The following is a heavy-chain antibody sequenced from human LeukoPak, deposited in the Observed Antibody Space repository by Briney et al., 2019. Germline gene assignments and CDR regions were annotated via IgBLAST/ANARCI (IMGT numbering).Heavy chain of an antibody. CDR2: ISSSGSTI. V-gene: IGHV3-11*01. CDR1: GFTFSDYY. D-gene: IGHD3-9*01. J-gene: IGHJ4*02. Sequence: GGSLRLSCAASGFTFSDYYMSWIRQAPGKGLEWVSYISSSGSTIYYADSVKGRFTISRDNAKNSLYLQMNSLRAEDTAVYYCARTNYDILTDNYPSDYWGQGTLVTVSS. CDR3: ARTNYDILTDNYPSDY.